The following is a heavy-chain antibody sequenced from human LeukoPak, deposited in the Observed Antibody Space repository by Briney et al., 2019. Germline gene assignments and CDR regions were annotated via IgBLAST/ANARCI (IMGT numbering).Heavy chain of an antibody. CDR3: ARASGYSSSWSQGGY. V-gene: IGHV1-18*01. CDR1: GYTFTSYG. J-gene: IGHJ4*02. CDR2: ISAYNGNT. Sequence: ASVKVSCKSSGYTFTSYGIIWVRQAPGQGLEWMGGISAYNGNTNYAQKLQGRVTMTTDTSTSTAYMELRSLRSDDTAVYYCARASGYSSSWSQGGYWGQGTLVTVSS. D-gene: IGHD6-13*01.